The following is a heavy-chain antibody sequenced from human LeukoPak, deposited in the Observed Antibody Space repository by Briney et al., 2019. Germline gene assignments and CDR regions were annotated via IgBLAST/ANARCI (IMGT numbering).Heavy chain of an antibody. CDR3: ARDSPSLLDY. CDR1: GFTFSDYW. CDR2: INYDGSEK. V-gene: IGHV3-7*01. Sequence: GGSLRLSCAASGFTFSDYWLSWVRQAPGKGLEWVANINYDGSEKYYVDSGKGRFTLSRDNAKNSLYLQMNGLRAEDTAVYYCARDSPSLLDYWGQGTQVTVSS. J-gene: IGHJ4*02.